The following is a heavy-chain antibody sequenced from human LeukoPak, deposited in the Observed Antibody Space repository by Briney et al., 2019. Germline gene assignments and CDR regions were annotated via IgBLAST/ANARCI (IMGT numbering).Heavy chain of an antibody. CDR1: GGTFNSYA. Sequence: SVKVSYKASGGTFNSYAISWVRQAPGQGLEGMGGIIPIFGTANYAQKFQGRVTITADESTRTASMELSSLRYEDTAVYYCARAPPYQLPSDDAFDIWGQGTMVTVSS. V-gene: IGHV1-69*01. D-gene: IGHD2-2*01. CDR3: ARAPPYQLPSDDAFDI. CDR2: IIPIFGTA. J-gene: IGHJ3*02.